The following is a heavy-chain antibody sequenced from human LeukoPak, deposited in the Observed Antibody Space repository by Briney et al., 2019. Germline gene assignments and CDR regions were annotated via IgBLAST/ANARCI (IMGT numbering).Heavy chain of an antibody. CDR3: ARAIAAADWYDP. CDR2: MNPNSGNT. V-gene: IGHV1-8*01. CDR1: GYTFTSYD. Sequence: GASVKVSCKASGYTFTSYDINWVRQATGQGLEWMGWMNPNSGNTGYAQKFQGRVTMTRNTSISTAYMELSSLRSEDTAVYYCARAIAAADWYDPWGQGTLVTVSS. D-gene: IGHD6-13*01. J-gene: IGHJ5*02.